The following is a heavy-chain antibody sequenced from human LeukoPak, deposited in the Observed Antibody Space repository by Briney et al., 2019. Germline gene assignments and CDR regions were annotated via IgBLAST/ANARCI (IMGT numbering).Heavy chain of an antibody. CDR2: TSSGGSSK. V-gene: IGHV3-30*04. Sequence: QTGGSLRLSCAASGFTFSNYAIHWVRQAPGKGLKWVAFTSSGGSSKYYADSVKGRFTISRDNSKNTLYLEMQSLRVEDTAVYSCARDRPSTIFGVADYYYMDVWGKGTTVTVSS. J-gene: IGHJ6*03. D-gene: IGHD3-3*01. CDR3: ARDRPSTIFGVADYYYMDV. CDR1: GFTFSNYA.